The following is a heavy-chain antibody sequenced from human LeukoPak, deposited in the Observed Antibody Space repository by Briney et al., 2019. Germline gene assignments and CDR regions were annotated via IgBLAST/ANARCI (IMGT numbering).Heavy chain of an antibody. CDR1: GITFSDGW. CDR2: IHTNFDGGVI. V-gene: IGHV3-15*01. D-gene: IGHD3-3*02. J-gene: IGHJ4*02. Sequence: GGSLKLSCVVSGITFSDGWMSWVRQAPAKGLAWVGRIHTNFDGGVIDYAAPVQGRFTISRDDSKNTLYLQMNYLKTEDTAMYYCTVRSSIWGQGTQVTVSS. CDR3: TVRSSI.